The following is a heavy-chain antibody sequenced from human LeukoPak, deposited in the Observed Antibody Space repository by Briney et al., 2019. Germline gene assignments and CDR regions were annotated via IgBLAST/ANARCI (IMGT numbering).Heavy chain of an antibody. J-gene: IGHJ4*02. CDR2: ISYDGNNK. Sequence: PGGSLRLSCAASGFTFNSYSMHWVRQAPGKGLEWVAVISYDGNNKYYADSVKGRFTISRDNSKNTVFLQMNSLRAEDTAVYYCAKDRSIAAGGTVSEIDNWGQGALVTVSS. CDR1: GFTFNSYS. D-gene: IGHD6-13*01. V-gene: IGHV3-30*18. CDR3: AKDRSIAAGGTVSEIDN.